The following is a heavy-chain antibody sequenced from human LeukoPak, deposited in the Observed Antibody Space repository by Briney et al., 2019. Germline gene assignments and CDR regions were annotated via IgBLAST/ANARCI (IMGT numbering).Heavy chain of an antibody. D-gene: IGHD6-13*01. CDR2: ISSSSSYI. J-gene: IGHJ5*02. Sequence: GGSLRLSCAASGFTFSSYEMNWVRQAPGKGLEWVSSISSSSSYIYYADSVKGRFTISRDNAKNSLYLQMNSLRAEDTAVYYCARDLRAGLAAAGRGNWFDPWGQGTLVTVSS. CDR3: ARDLRAGLAAAGRGNWFDP. CDR1: GFTFSSYE. V-gene: IGHV3-21*01.